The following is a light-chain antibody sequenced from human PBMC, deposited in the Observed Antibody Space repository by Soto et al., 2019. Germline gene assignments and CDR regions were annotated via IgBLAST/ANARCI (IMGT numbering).Light chain of an antibody. J-gene: IGLJ1*01. V-gene: IGLV2-23*03. CDR1: SSDIGSYKF. CDR2: EGS. CDR3: CSYAGSANV. Sequence: QSVLTQPASVSESPGQSITISCTGTSSDIGSYKFVSWYQHHPGKAPKLMIYEGSKRPSGASDRFSGSKSGNTASLTISGLQADDEADYYCCSYAGSANVFGTGTKVTVL.